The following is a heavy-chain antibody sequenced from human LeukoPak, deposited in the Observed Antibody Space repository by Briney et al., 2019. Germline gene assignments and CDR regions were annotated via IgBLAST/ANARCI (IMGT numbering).Heavy chain of an antibody. CDR2: IYYSGST. J-gene: IGHJ5*02. CDR3: ARDSGSYYATLNWFDP. V-gene: IGHV4-59*12. Sequence: PSETLSLTCTVSGGSISSYYWSWIRQPPGKGLEWIGYIYYSGSTNYNPSLKSRVTISVDTSKNQFSLKLSSVTAADTAVYYCARDSGSYYATLNWFDPWGQGTLVTVSS. D-gene: IGHD1-26*01. CDR1: GGSISSYY.